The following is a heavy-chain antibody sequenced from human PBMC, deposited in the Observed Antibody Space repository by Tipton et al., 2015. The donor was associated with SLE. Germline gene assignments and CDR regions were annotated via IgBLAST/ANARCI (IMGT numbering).Heavy chain of an antibody. CDR1: GGSFSGYY. CDR2: INHSGST. J-gene: IGHJ6*02. V-gene: IGHV4-34*01. Sequence: TLSLTCAVYGGSFSGYYWSWIRQPPGKGLEWIGEINHSGSTNYNPSLKSRVTISVDTSKNQFSLKLSSVTAADTAVYYCARAPIAAPTGYYYGMDVWGRGTTVTVSS. D-gene: IGHD6-13*01. CDR3: ARAPIAAPTGYYYGMDV.